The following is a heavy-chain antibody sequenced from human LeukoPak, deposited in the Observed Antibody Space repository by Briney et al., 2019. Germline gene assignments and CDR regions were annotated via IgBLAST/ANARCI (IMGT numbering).Heavy chain of an antibody. CDR2: MKPDGSAK. Sequence: GGSLRLSCTASGFTFSNYWMTWVRQAPGKGLEWVANMKPDGSAKYYVDSVKGRFTISRDNAKNSLYLQMNGLRGGDTAVYYCARVVDSSNWYFDSWGQGTLVTVSS. D-gene: IGHD3-22*01. V-gene: IGHV3-7*01. CDR3: ARVVDSSNWYFDS. CDR1: GFTFSNYW. J-gene: IGHJ4*02.